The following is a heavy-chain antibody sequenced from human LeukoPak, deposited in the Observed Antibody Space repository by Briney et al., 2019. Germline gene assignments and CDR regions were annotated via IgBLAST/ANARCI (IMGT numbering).Heavy chain of an antibody. J-gene: IGHJ4*02. D-gene: IGHD6-13*01. V-gene: IGHV3-7*01. CDR2: IKQDGSEK. Sequence: GGSLRLSCAASGFTFSSYWMSWVRQAPGKGLEWVANIKQDGSEKCYVDSVKGRFTISRDNAKNSLYLQMNSLRAEDTAVYYCARGTRSSWYSEALSYFDYWGQGTLVTVSS. CDR1: GFTFSSYW. CDR3: ARGTRSSWYSEALSYFDY.